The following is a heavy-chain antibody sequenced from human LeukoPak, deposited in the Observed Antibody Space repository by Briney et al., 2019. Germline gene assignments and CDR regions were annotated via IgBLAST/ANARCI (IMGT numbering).Heavy chain of an antibody. D-gene: IGHD3-22*01. CDR2: IYAGNSDA. CDR3: AIITLPDCRVY. Sequence: EESLSISCQGFGYPFTTSWIGWVRQLPGKGLEWTAIIYAGNSDAKYSPSFKGKVSISTDRSISTAHLHWSSLKASDTAIYYCAIITLPDCRVYWGQGTLVTVSS. V-gene: IGHV5-51*01. CDR1: GYPFTTSW. J-gene: IGHJ4*02.